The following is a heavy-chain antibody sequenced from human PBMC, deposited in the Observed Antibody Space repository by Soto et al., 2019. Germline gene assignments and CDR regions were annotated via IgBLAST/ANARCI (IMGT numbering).Heavy chain of an antibody. V-gene: IGHV4-31*03. CDR1: GGSISSGGYY. CDR2: IYYSGSS. D-gene: IGHD1-26*01. Sequence: QVQLQESGPGLVKPSQTLSLTCTVSGGSISSGGYYWTWIRQHPGKGLEWIGYIYYSGSSYYNPSLKSRITIAVDTSKDQFALKPSSVTAADTAVYSCARASASGSYFTFDYWGQGTLVTVSS. CDR3: ARASASGSYFTFDY. J-gene: IGHJ4*02.